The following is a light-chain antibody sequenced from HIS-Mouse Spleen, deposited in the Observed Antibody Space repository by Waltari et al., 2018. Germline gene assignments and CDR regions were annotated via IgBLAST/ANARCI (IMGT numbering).Light chain of an antibody. CDR2: EGS. J-gene: IGLJ2*01. CDR1: SPYVGSYNL. V-gene: IGLV2-23*01. CDR3: CSYAGSSTVV. Sequence: QSALTQPASVSGSPGQSITISCTGTSPYVGSYNLFSWYQQHPGKAPKLMIYEGSKRPSGVSNRFSGSKSGNTASLTISGLQAEDEADYYCCSYAGSSTVVFGGGTKLTVL.